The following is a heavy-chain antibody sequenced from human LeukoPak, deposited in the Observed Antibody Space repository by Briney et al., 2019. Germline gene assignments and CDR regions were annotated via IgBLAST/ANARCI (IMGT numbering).Heavy chain of an antibody. V-gene: IGHV7-4-1*02. Sequence: GASLRVSSTASVYSLTSAVIYWVRQAPGHGVERMGWIHTKTGITTYAQGFIGRFVFALGTSVSTAYLQINSLRAEDTAVYYCARDRLAAGGGDYWGQGSLVTVSS. D-gene: IGHD6-13*01. CDR1: VYSLTSAV. CDR2: IHTKTGIT. CDR3: ARDRLAAGGGDY. J-gene: IGHJ4*02.